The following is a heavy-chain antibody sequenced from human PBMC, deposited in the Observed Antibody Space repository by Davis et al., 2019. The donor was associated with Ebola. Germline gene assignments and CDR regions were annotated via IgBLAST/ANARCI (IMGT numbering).Heavy chain of an antibody. CDR2: MNPNSGNT. J-gene: IGHJ6*02. CDR3: ARAPIAAAGYYYYGMDV. D-gene: IGHD6-13*01. V-gene: IGHV1-8*02. Sequence: ASVKVSCKASGYTFTGYYMHWVRQATGQGLEWMGWMNPNSGNTGYAQKFQGRVTMTRNTSISTAYMELSSLRSEDTAVYYCARAPIAAAGYYYYGMDVWGQGTTVTVSS. CDR1: GYTFTGYY.